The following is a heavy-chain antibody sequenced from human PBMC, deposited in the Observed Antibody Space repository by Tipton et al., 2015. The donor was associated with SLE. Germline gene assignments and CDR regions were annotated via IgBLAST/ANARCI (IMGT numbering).Heavy chain of an antibody. CDR2: IYHSGST. J-gene: IGHJ4*02. CDR3: ARAGRAWNLFDY. V-gene: IGHV4-38-2*02. CDR1: GYSISGGYY. D-gene: IGHD1-1*01. Sequence: TLSLTCTVSGYSISGGYYWGWIRQPPGKGLEWIGSIYHSGSTYYNPSLKSRVTISVDTSKNQFSLKLSSVTAADTAVYYCARAGRAWNLFDYWGQGTLVTVPS.